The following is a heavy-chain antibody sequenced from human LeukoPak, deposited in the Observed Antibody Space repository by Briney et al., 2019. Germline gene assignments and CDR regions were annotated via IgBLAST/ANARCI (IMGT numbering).Heavy chain of an antibody. CDR1: GGSISSSSYY. J-gene: IGHJ1*01. D-gene: IGHD2-2*01. V-gene: IGHV4-39*01. CDR2: IYYSGST. Sequence: SETLSLTCTVSGGSISSSSYYWGWIRQPPGKGLEWIGSIYYSGSTYYNPSLKSRVTISVDTSKNQFSLKLSSVTAADTAVYYCARARMYCSSTSCPEYFQHWGQGTLVTVSS. CDR3: ARARMYCSSTSCPEYFQH.